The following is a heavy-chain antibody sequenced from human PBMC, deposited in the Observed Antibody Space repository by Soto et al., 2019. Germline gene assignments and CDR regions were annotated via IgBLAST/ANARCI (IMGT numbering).Heavy chain of an antibody. CDR1: GYTFTSYD. J-gene: IGHJ6*03. CDR2: MNPNSGNT. Sequence: GASVKVSCKASGYTFTSYDINWVRQATGQGLEWMGWMNPNSGNTGYAQKFQGRVTMTRNTSISTAYMELSSLRSEDTAVYYCATQQPLPGGYSGYDLDYYYYMDVWGKGTTVTVSS. D-gene: IGHD5-12*01. CDR3: ATQQPLPGGYSGYDLDYYYYMDV. V-gene: IGHV1-8*01.